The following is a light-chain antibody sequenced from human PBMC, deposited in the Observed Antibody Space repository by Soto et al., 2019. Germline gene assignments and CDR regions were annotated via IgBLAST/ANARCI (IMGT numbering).Light chain of an antibody. CDR1: QSISSW. CDR2: KAS. J-gene: IGKJ1*01. V-gene: IGKV1-5*03. Sequence: DIQMTQSPSTLSASVGDRVTITCRARQSISSWLAWYQQKPGKAHKLLIYKASSLESGVPSRFSGSGSGTQFTLTISSLQPDDFATYYFQQYNSYPWTFGQGTKVEIK. CDR3: QQYNSYPWT.